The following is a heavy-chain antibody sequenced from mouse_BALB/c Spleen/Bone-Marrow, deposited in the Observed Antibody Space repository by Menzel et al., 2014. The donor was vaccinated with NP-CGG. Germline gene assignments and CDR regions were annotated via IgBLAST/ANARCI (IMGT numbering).Heavy chain of an antibody. V-gene: IGHV1S81*02. CDR2: INPSNGGT. CDR3: TREAYYDYDHFDY. D-gene: IGHD2-4*01. CDR1: GYTFTSYY. J-gene: IGHJ2*01. Sequence: QVQLQQSGAELVKPGASVKLYCKASGYTFTSYYMYWVKQRPGQGLEWIGGINPSNGGTNFNEKFKSKATLTVDKSSSTAYMQLSSLTSEDSAVYYCTREAYYDYDHFDYWGQGTTLTVSS.